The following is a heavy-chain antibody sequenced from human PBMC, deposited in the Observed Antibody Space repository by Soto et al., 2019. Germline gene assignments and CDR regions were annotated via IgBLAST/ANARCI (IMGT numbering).Heavy chain of an antibody. CDR1: GGSFSGYY. V-gene: IGHV4-34*01. D-gene: IGHD2-15*01. Sequence: QVQLQQWGAGLLKPSETLSLTCAVYGGSFSGYYWSWIRQPPGKGLEWIGEINHSGSTNYNPSLKRRVTISVDTSKNQFSLKLSSVTAADTAVYYCARGRRGIYCSGGSCSQYWFDPWGQGTLVTVSS. J-gene: IGHJ5*02. CDR2: INHSGST. CDR3: ARGRRGIYCSGGSCSQYWFDP.